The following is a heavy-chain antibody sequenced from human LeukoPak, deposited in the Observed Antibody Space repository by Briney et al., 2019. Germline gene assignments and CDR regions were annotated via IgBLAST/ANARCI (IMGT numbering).Heavy chain of an antibody. CDR1: GGSISSSSYY. CDR3: ARYGSGSYNWFDP. Sequence: SETLSLTCTVSGGSISSSSYYWGWIRQPPGKGLEWIGSIYYSGSTYYNPSLKSRVTMSVDTSKNQFSLKLSSVTAADTAVYYCARYGSGSYNWFDPWGQGTLVTVSS. CDR2: IYYSGST. J-gene: IGHJ5*02. V-gene: IGHV4-39*07. D-gene: IGHD3-10*01.